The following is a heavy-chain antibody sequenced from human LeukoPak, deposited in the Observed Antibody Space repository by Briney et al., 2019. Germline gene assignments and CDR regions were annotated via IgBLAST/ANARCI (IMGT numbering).Heavy chain of an antibody. CDR3: GRLVRSGTGYDPPTY. Sequence: GGSLRLSCAASGFTDGMSWVRQAPGKGLEWVSAISGSCDNTFYADSVKGRFTISRDNSKNTLYLQMNSLRAEDTAVYYCGRLVRSGTGYDPPTYWGQGSLVTVSS. CDR1: GFTDG. V-gene: IGHV3-23*01. CDR2: ISGSCDNT. J-gene: IGHJ4*02. D-gene: IGHD5-12*01.